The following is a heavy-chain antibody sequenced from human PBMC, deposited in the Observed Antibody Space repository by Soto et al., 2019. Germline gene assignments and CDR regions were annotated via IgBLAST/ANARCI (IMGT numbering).Heavy chain of an antibody. J-gene: IGHJ4*02. CDR3: ARELWVYRY. Sequence: GGSLRLSCAASGFTFSSYAMSWVRQAPGKGLEWVANIKQDGSEKYYVDSVKGRFTISRDNAKNSLYLQMNSLRAEDTAVYYCARELWVYRYWGQGTLVTVSS. V-gene: IGHV3-7*01. D-gene: IGHD6-13*01. CDR2: IKQDGSEK. CDR1: GFTFSSYA.